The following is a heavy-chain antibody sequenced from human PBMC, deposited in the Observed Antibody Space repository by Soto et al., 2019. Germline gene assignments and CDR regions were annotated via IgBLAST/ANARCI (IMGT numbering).Heavy chain of an antibody. V-gene: IGHV3-74*01. CDR1: GFTFSSYW. CDR2: INSDGSST. D-gene: IGHD2-15*01. J-gene: IGHJ6*02. CDR3: ASSGPYSPLRYYYYYGMDV. Sequence: GGSLRLSCAASGFTFSSYWMHWVRQAPGKGLVWVSRINSDGSSTSYADSVKGRFTISRDNSKNTLYLQMNSLRAGDTAVYYCASSGPYSPLRYYYYYGMDVWGQGTTVTAP.